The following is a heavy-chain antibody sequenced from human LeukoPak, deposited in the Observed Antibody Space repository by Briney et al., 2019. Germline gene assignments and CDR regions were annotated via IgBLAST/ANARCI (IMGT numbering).Heavy chain of an antibody. CDR2: IIPILGIA. CDR3: ARSPEAAKNFDY. V-gene: IGHV1-69*04. CDR1: GGTFSSYA. J-gene: IGHJ4*02. Sequence: SVKVSCKASGGTFSSYAISWVRQAPGQGLEWMGRIIPILGIANYAQKFQGRVTITADKSTSTAYMELSSLRYEDTAVYYCARSPEAAKNFDYWGQGTLVTVSS.